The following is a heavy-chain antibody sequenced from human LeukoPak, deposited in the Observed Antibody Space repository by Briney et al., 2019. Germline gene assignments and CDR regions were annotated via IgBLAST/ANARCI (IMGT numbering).Heavy chain of an antibody. CDR2: INSDGSST. CDR1: GFTFSSYS. V-gene: IGHV3-74*01. Sequence: GGSLRLSCAASGFTFSSYSMNWVRQAPGKGLVWVSRINSDGSSTTYADSVKGRFTISRDNAKNTLYLQMNSLRAEDTAVYYCARASSGYFLNYWGQGTLVTVSS. D-gene: IGHD3-22*01. J-gene: IGHJ4*02. CDR3: ARASSGYFLNY.